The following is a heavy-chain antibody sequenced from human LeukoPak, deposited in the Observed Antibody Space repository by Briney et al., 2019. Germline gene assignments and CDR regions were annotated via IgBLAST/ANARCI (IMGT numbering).Heavy chain of an antibody. J-gene: IGHJ6*03. V-gene: IGHV1-2*02. CDR1: GYTFTGYY. CDR2: INPNSGGT. Sequence: ASVKVSCKASGYTFTGYYMHWVRQAPGQGLEWMGWINPNSGGTNYAQKFQGRVTMTRDTSISTAYMELSRLRSDDTAVYYCARDRAQLWLYYYYYMDVWGKGTTVTVSS. D-gene: IGHD5-18*01. CDR3: ARDRAQLWLYYYYYMDV.